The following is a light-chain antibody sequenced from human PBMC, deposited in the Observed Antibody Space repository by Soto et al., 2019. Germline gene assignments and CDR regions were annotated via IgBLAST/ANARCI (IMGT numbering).Light chain of an antibody. V-gene: IGKV1-33*01. CDR3: QQYDNLPLT. CDR1: QDISNY. Sequence: DIQMTQSPSSLSASVGDRVAITWQSSQDISNYLNWYQQKPGKAPKLQIYDASNLETGVPSRFSGSGSGTDFTFTISSLQHEDIATYYCQQYDNLPLTFGGGTKVDIK. CDR2: DAS. J-gene: IGKJ4*01.